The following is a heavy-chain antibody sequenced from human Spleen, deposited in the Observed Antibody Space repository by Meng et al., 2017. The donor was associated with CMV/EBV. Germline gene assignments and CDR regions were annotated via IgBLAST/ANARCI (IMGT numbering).Heavy chain of an antibody. CDR1: GFTFSNAW. CDR2: IKSKTDGGTT. D-gene: IGHD6-6*01. V-gene: IGHV3-15*01. J-gene: IGHJ4*02. Sequence: GESLKISCAASGFTFSNAWMSWVRQAPGKGLEWVGRIKSKTDGGTTDYAAPVKGRFTISRDDSKNTLYLQMNSLKTEDTAVYYCTTGGSSRVEGYWGQGTLVTVSS. CDR3: TTGGSSRVEGY.